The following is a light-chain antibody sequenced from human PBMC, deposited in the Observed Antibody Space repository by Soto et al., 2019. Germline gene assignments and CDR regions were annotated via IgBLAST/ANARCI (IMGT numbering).Light chain of an antibody. CDR2: DAS. CDR3: QQRNNWPPTT. CDR1: RSVGTN. Sequence: VNTQSPHTLFVSRGKRHTLPRSPKRSVGTNLAWYQQKPGQAPRLLIYDASNRATGIPARFSGSGSGTDFTLTIDSLEPEDFAIYYCQQRNNWPPTTFGQGTRLEIK. J-gene: IGKJ5*01. V-gene: IGKV3-11*01.